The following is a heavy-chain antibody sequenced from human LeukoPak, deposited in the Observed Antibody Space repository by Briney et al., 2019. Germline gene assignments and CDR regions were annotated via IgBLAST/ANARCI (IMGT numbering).Heavy chain of an antibody. D-gene: IGHD6-6*01. J-gene: IGHJ4*02. CDR2: IYSGGST. CDR1: GGSISSNY. Sequence: ETLSLTCTVSGGSISSNYMSWVRQAPGKGLEWVSVIYSGGSTYYADSVKGRFTISRDNSKNTLYLQMNSLRAEDTAVYYCARDADRLSSSEYWGQGTLVTVSS. CDR3: ARDADRLSSSEY. V-gene: IGHV3-53*01.